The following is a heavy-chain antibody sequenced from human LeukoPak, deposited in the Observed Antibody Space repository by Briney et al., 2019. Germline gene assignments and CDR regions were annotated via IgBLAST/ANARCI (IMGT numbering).Heavy chain of an antibody. J-gene: IGHJ4*02. CDR1: GFTFSSYS. CDR2: ISSSSSYI. CDR3: ARDAGLGSGSYDY. V-gene: IGHV3-21*01. D-gene: IGHD3-10*01. Sequence: GGSLRLSCAASGFTFSSYSMNWVRQAPGKGLVWVSSISSSSSYIYYADPVKGRFTISRDNAKNSLYLQMNSLRAEDTAVYYCARDAGLGSGSYDYWGQGTLVTVSS.